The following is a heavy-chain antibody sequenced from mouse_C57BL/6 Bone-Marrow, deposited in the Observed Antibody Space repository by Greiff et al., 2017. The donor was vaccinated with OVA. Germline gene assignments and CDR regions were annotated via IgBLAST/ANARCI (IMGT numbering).Heavy chain of an antibody. J-gene: IGHJ3*01. CDR1: GFTFSDFY. CDR2: SRNKANDYTT. CDR3: ARDEGTYDWFAY. D-gene: IGHD2-3*01. Sequence: EVQLVESGGGLVQSGRSLRLSCATSGFTFSDFYMEWVRQAPGKGLEWIAASRNKANDYTTEYSASVKGRFIVSRDTSQSILYLQMNALRAEDTAIYYCARDEGTYDWFAYWGQGTLVTVSA. V-gene: IGHV7-1*01.